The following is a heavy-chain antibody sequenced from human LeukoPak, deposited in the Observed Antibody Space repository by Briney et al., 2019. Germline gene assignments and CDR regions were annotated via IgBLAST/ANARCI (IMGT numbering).Heavy chain of an antibody. CDR2: IFPILGIA. D-gene: IGHD3-3*01. V-gene: IGHV1-69*04. J-gene: IGHJ4*02. Sequence: GSSVKVSCKASGGTFSSYAISWVRQAPGQGLEWMGRIFPILGIANYAQKFQGRVTITADKSTSTAYMELSSLRSEDTAVYYCASSNYDSTVLHYWGQGTLVTVSS. CDR1: GGTFSSYA. CDR3: ASSNYDSTVLHY.